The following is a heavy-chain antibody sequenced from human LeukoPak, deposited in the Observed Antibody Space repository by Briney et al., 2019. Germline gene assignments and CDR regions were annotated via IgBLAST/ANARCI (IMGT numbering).Heavy chain of an antibody. V-gene: IGHV6-1*01. CDR2: TYYRSGWID. CDR1: GDSFSSDLAA. D-gene: IGHD1-26*01. CDR3: ARDWEGRKYDY. J-gene: IGHJ4*02. Sequence: SQTLSLTCVISGDSFSSDLAAWNWIRQPPSSGLEWLGRTYYRSGWIDEYAESMRGRIVISPDTSKNQFSLQLNSVTAEDTAVYFCARDWEGRKYDYWGQGSLVTVSS.